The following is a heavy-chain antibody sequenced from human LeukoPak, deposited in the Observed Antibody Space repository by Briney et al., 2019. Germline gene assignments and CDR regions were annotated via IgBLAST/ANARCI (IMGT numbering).Heavy chain of an antibody. CDR3: ARGGKGDREMWIQLWLGYFQH. D-gene: IGHD5-18*01. CDR2: IYYSGST. Sequence: SETLSLTCTVSGGSISSYYWSWIRQPPGKGLEWIGYIYYSGSTNYNPSLKSRVTISVDTSKNQFSLKLSSVTAADTAVYYCARGGKGDREMWIQLWLGYFQHWGQGTLVTVSS. CDR1: GGSISSYY. V-gene: IGHV4-59*01. J-gene: IGHJ1*01.